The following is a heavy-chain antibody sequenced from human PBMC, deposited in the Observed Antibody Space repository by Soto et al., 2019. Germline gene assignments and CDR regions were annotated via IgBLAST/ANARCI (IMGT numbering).Heavy chain of an antibody. Sequence: PGGSLRLSCAASGFTFSSYAMSWVRQAPGKGLEWVSAISGSGGSTYYADSVKGRFTLSRDNSKNTLYLQMNSLRAEDTAVYYCAKDREVTIFGVVINGMDVWGQGTTVTVSS. D-gene: IGHD3-3*01. V-gene: IGHV3-23*01. CDR1: GFTFSSYA. CDR3: AKDREVTIFGVVINGMDV. J-gene: IGHJ6*02. CDR2: ISGSGGST.